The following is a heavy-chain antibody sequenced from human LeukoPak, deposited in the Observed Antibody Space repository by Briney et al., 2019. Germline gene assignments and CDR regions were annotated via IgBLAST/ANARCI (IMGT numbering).Heavy chain of an antibody. V-gene: IGHV3-15*01. Sequence: GGSLRLSCAASGYTFSNVWMSWVRLAPGKALEWVGRIKSKTDGGTKDYAAPVKGGFTISRDNSKTTLTLQMHSLKTEDTAVYYCTPSMAVAGSLDYGGRGTRVSVSS. D-gene: IGHD6-19*01. J-gene: IGHJ4*02. CDR1: GYTFSNVW. CDR3: TPSMAVAGSLDY. CDR2: IKSKTDGGTK.